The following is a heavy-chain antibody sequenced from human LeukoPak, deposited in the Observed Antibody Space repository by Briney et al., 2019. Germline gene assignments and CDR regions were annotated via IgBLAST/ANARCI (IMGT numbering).Heavy chain of an antibody. V-gene: IGHV3-48*03. Sequence: LEWVSYISSSGSTIYYADSVKGRFTISRDNAKNSLYLQMNSLRAEDTAVYYCARDYSGDFDYWGQGTLVTVSS. D-gene: IGHD5-12*01. CDR2: ISSSGSTI. J-gene: IGHJ4*02. CDR3: ARDYSGDFDY.